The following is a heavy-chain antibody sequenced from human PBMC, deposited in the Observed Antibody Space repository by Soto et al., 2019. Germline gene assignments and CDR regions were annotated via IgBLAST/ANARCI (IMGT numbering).Heavy chain of an antibody. Sequence: QVQLVQSGAEVKKPGASVKVSCKASGYTFTSYAMHWVRQAPGQRLEWMGWINAGNGNTKYSQKFQGRVTITRDTSASTAYMELSSLRSEDTAVYYCARDSPTYYDFWSGYYNPYYYYGMDVWGQGTTVTVSS. J-gene: IGHJ6*02. CDR2: INAGNGNT. D-gene: IGHD3-3*01. CDR3: ARDSPTYYDFWSGYYNPYYYYGMDV. V-gene: IGHV1-3*01. CDR1: GYTFTSYA.